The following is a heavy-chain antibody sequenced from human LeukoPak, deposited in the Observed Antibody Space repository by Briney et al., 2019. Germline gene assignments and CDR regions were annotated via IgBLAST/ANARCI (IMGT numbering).Heavy chain of an antibody. CDR1: GGSISSYY. Sequence: PSETLSLTCTVSGGSISSYYWSWIRQPPGKGPEWIGYIYYSGSTNYNPSLKSRVTISVDTSKNQFSLKLSSVTAADTAVYYCARFSATAATNLRLNWFDPWGQGTLVTVSS. V-gene: IGHV4-59*01. D-gene: IGHD2-15*01. CDR3: ARFSATAATNLRLNWFDP. CDR2: IYYSGST. J-gene: IGHJ5*02.